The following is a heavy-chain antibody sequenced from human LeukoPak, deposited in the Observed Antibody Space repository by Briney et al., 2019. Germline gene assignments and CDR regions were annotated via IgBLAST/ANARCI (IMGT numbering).Heavy chain of an antibody. J-gene: IGHJ4*02. V-gene: IGHV4-39*07. Sequence: SETLSLTCTVSGGSISSSSYYWGWIRQPPGKGLEWIGEINHSGSTNYNPSLKSRVTISVDTSKNQFSLKLSSVTAADTAVYYCARGDRPISLTANFDYWGQGTLVTVSS. CDR3: ARGDRPISLTANFDY. CDR1: GGSISSSSYY. CDR2: INHSGST. D-gene: IGHD3-3*02.